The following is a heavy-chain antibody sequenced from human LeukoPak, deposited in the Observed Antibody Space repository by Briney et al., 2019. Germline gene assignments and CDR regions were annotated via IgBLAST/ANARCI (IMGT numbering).Heavy chain of an antibody. V-gene: IGHV3-30*18. CDR1: EFTFSGYG. CDR3: AKDKVERHYFDY. CDR2: ISYDGSDK. D-gene: IGHD1-1*01. Sequence: GGSLRLSCAASEFTFSGYGMHWVRQAPGKGLEWVAVISYDGSDKYYADSVKGRFTISRDNSKNTLYLQMNSLRAEDTAVYYCAKDKVERHYFDYWGQGTLVTVSS. J-gene: IGHJ4*02.